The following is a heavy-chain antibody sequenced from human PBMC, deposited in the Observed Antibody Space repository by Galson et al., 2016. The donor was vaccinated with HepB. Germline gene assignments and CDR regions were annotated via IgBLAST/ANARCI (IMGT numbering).Heavy chain of an antibody. Sequence: SLRLSCAASGFTFSSYGMHWVRQAPGKGLEWVAVISYDGSNKYYADPVKGRFTISRDNSKNTLYLQMNSLRAEDTAVYYCAKGGDSSGYLDYWGQGTLVTVSS. CDR3: AKGGDSSGYLDY. V-gene: IGHV3-30*18. CDR1: GFTFSSYG. J-gene: IGHJ4*02. D-gene: IGHD3-22*01. CDR2: ISYDGSNK.